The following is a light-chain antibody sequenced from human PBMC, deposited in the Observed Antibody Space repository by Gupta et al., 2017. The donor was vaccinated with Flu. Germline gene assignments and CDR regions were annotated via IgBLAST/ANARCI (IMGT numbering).Light chain of an antibody. Sequence: SITISCTGTSSDVGGYNYVSWYQQHPGKAPTLMIYEVTDRPSGVSNRFSGSKSGNTASLTISLQAEDEADYFCASYTTTSTWVFGGGTKLTVL. CDR2: EVT. CDR1: SSDVGGYNY. CDR3: ASYTTTSTWV. V-gene: IGLV2-14*01. J-gene: IGLJ3*02.